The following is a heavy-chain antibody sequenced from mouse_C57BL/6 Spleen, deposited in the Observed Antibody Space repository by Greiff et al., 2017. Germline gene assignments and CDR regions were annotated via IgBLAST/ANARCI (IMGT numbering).Heavy chain of an antibody. J-gene: IGHJ4*01. CDR3: TVSAMDY. CDR1: GFNIKDDY. V-gene: IGHV14-4*01. CDR2: IDPENGDT. Sequence: EVQLQESGAELVRPGASVKLSCTASGFNIKDDYMHWVKQRPEQGLEWIGWIDPENGDTEYASKFQGKATITADTSSNTAYLQLSSLTSEDTAVYYCTVSAMDYWGQGTSVTVSS.